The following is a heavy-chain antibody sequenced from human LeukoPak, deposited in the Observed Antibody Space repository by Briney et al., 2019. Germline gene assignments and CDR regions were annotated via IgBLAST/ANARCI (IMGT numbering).Heavy chain of an antibody. Sequence: GGSLRLSCAASGFTFSTYGMSWVRQAPGKGLQWVSYISGSGDAIFYAESVQGRFTISRDNAKNSVYLQMNSLRAEDTAVYYCARTYSSGSLDYGGQGTLVTVSS. CDR3: ARTYSSGSLDY. CDR2: ISGSGDAI. D-gene: IGHD4-11*01. V-gene: IGHV3-48*01. J-gene: IGHJ4*02. CDR1: GFTFSTYG.